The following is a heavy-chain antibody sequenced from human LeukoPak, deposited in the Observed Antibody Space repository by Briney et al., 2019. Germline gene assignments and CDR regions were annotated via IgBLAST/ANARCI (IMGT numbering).Heavy chain of an antibody. CDR2: ISWNSGGI. J-gene: IGHJ3*02. CDR1: GFTFDDYA. D-gene: IGHD2-8*01. Sequence: SLRLSCAASGFTFDDYAMHWVRQAPGKGLEWVSGISWNSGGIGYADSVKGRFTISRDNAKNSLYLQMNSLRAEDTALYYCAKDMSGLTLASDAFDIWGQGTMVTVSS. CDR3: AKDMSGLTLASDAFDI. V-gene: IGHV3-9*01.